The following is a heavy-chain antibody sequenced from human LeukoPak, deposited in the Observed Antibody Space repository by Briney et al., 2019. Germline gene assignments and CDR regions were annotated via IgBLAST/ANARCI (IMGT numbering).Heavy chain of an antibody. CDR1: GGTFSSYE. CDR3: ASGYNYGLDS. CDR2: ISSSGSTM. Sequence: PGGSLRLSCAVSGGTFSSYEMNWVRQAPGKGLEWVSYISSSGSTMYLAGSAKGRFTISRGNAKNSVYLQMNSLRAEDTAIYYCASGYNYGLDSWGQGTLVTVSS. J-gene: IGHJ4*02. V-gene: IGHV3-48*03. D-gene: IGHD5-18*01.